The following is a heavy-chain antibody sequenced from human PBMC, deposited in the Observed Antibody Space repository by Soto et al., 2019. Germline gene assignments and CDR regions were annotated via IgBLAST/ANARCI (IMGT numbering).Heavy chain of an antibody. V-gene: IGHV1-24*01. Sequence: ASVKVSCKVSGYTLTELSMHWVRQAPGKGLAWMGGFDPEDGETIYAQKFQGRVTMTEDTSTDTAYMELSSLRSEDTAVYYCATVHYDFWSGYPMPYYFDYWGQGTLVTVSS. D-gene: IGHD3-3*01. J-gene: IGHJ4*02. CDR1: GYTLTELS. CDR2: FDPEDGET. CDR3: ATVHYDFWSGYPMPYYFDY.